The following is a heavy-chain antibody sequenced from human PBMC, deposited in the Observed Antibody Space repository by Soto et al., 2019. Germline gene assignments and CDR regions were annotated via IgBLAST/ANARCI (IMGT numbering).Heavy chain of an antibody. D-gene: IGHD3-10*01. Sequence: QVQLQESGPGLVKPSETLSLTCTVSGGSISSYYWSWIRQPPGKGLELIGYIYYSGSTNYNPSRKSRVTISEDTSKNQFSLKLSSVTAADTAVYYCARLPYYGSGSHYTHYYYGMDVWGQGTTVTVSS. J-gene: IGHJ6*02. CDR1: GGSISSYY. CDR2: IYYSGST. CDR3: ARLPYYGSGSHYTHYYYGMDV. V-gene: IGHV4-59*08.